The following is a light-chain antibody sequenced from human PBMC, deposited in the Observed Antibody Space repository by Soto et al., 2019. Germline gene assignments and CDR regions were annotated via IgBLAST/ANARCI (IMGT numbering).Light chain of an antibody. V-gene: IGLV2-14*01. CDR1: SSDVGGYNY. CDR2: EVS. Sequence: QSALTQPASVSGSPGQSITISCTGTSSDVGGYNYVSWYQQLPGKAPKLMIYEVSNRPSGVSIRFSGSKSGNTASLTISGLRAEDEADYYCISYTTPGTPYVFGTGTKLTVL. CDR3: ISYTTPGTPYV. J-gene: IGLJ1*01.